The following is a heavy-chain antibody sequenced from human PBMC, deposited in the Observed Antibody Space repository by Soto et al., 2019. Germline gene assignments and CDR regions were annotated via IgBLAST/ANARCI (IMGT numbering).Heavy chain of an antibody. CDR2: ISDRGTT. CDR3: ARDRWTARANWFDP. Sequence: SETQSLTCTVFGGSIDDYYWSWIRQSPGKGLEWIGHISDRGTTDYNPSLKSRVTISVDRSKKQFSLKVTSVTAADTAVYYCARDRWTARANWFDPWGQGTLATVSS. V-gene: IGHV4-59*01. CDR1: GGSIDDYY. D-gene: IGHD3-16*02. J-gene: IGHJ5*02.